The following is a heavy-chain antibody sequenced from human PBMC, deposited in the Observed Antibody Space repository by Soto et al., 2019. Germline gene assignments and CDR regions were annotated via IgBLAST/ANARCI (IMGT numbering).Heavy chain of an antibody. V-gene: IGHV1-69*01. CDR2: IIPIFGTA. CDR3: ASPRIAAAGTSGWFDP. J-gene: IGHJ5*02. D-gene: IGHD6-13*01. Sequence: QVQLVQSGAEVKKPGSSVKLSCKASGGTFSSYAISWVRQAPGQGLEWMGGIIPIFGTANYAQKFQGRVTITADESTSTAYMELSSLRSEDTAVYYCASPRIAAAGTSGWFDPWGQGTLVTVSS. CDR1: GGTFSSYA.